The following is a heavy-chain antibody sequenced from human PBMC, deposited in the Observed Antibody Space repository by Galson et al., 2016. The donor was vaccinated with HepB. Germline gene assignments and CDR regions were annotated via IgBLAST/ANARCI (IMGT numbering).Heavy chain of an antibody. CDR1: GFTVSSNY. CDR2: IYSGGST. Sequence: SLRLSCAASGFTVSSNYMSWVRQAPGKGLEWVSLIYSGGSTYYADSVKGRFTISRDNSKNTLYLQMNSLRLEDTAVYYCARETTILGVRGATGAFDYWGQGTLVTVSS. CDR3: ARETTILGVRGATGAFDY. V-gene: IGHV3-66*02. J-gene: IGHJ4*02. D-gene: IGHD3-3*01.